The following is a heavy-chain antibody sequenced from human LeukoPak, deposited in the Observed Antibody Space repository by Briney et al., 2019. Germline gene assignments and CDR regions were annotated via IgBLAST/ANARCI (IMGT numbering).Heavy chain of an antibody. V-gene: IGHV3-30*02. CDR1: GFTFSSYG. CDR3: AKASPLYGSGTEDDY. CDR2: IRYDGSNK. J-gene: IGHJ4*02. Sequence: GGSLRLSCAASGFTFSSYGMHWVRQAPGKGLEWVAFIRYDGSNKYYADSVKGRFTISRDNSKNTLYLQMNSLRAEDTAVYYCAKASPLYGSGTEDDYWGQGTLVTVSS. D-gene: IGHD3-10*01.